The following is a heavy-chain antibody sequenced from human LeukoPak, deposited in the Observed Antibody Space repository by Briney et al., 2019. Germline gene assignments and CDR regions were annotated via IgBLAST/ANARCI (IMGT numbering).Heavy chain of an antibody. J-gene: IGHJ5*02. Sequence: SETLSLTCSVSGYSISSAYYWGWIRQPPGKGLEWIGTMYHSGSTNYNPSLKSRVTISVDTSKNQFSLKLSSVTAADTAVYYCASNYGSGSYYSGWFDPWGQGTLVTVSS. D-gene: IGHD3-10*01. V-gene: IGHV4-38-2*02. CDR2: MYHSGST. CDR1: GYSISSAYY. CDR3: ASNYGSGSYYSGWFDP.